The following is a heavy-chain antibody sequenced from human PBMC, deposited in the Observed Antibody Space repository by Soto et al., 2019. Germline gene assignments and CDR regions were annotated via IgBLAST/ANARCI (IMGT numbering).Heavy chain of an antibody. Sequence: GGSLRLSCAASGFTFSSYEMNWVRQAPGKGLEWVSYISSSGSTIYYADSVKGRFTISRDNAKNSLYPQMNSLRAEDTAVYYCATRYCSGGSCYSTAYYYYYGMDVWGQGTTVTVSS. CDR3: ATRYCSGGSCYSTAYYYYYGMDV. J-gene: IGHJ6*02. V-gene: IGHV3-48*03. CDR2: ISSSGSTI. D-gene: IGHD2-15*01. CDR1: GFTFSSYE.